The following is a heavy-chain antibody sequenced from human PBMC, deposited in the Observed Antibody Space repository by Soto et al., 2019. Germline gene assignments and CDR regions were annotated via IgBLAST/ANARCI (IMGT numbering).Heavy chain of an antibody. V-gene: IGHV3-11*05. CDR3: ARDHAVQLWLGPVSSLNDYYGMDV. CDR1: GFTFIDYY. Sequence: PGGSLRLSCAASGFTFIDYYMSWIRQAPGKGLEWVSYISSSSSYTNYADSVKGRFTISRDNAKNSLYLQMDSLRAEDTAVYYCARDHAVQLWLGPVSSLNDYYGMDVWGQGTTVTVSS. CDR2: ISSSSSYT. J-gene: IGHJ6*02. D-gene: IGHD5-18*01.